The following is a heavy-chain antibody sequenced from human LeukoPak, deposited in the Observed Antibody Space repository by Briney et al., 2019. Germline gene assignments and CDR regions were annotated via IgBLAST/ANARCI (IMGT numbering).Heavy chain of an antibody. V-gene: IGHV3-48*02. CDR1: GLRFSSYG. CDR2: ISSGGST. J-gene: IGHJ4*02. CDR3: ASGPLGWSDY. Sequence: GGSLRLSCAASGLRFSSYGMNWGRQAPGKGLEWAAFISSGGSTSYADSVKGRFTISRDNAKSSLYLQMNSLRDEDTAVYYCASGPLGWSDYWGQGALVTVSS. D-gene: IGHD1-26*01.